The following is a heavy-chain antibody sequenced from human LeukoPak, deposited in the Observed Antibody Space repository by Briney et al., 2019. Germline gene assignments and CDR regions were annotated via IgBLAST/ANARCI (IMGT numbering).Heavy chain of an antibody. D-gene: IGHD3-22*01. J-gene: IGHJ5*02. Sequence: GGSLRLSCAASGFTFSDYWISWVRQAPGKGLEWGAKINQDGSEKHYVDSVRGRFTISRDNAKNSLYLQMNSLRAEDTAVYFCARDLYYFDRSGYYASDLWGQGTLVTVSS. CDR3: ARDLYYFDRSGYYASDL. CDR1: GFTFSDYW. V-gene: IGHV3-7*01. CDR2: INQDGSEK.